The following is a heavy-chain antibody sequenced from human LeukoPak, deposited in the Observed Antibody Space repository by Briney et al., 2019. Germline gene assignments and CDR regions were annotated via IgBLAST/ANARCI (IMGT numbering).Heavy chain of an antibody. J-gene: IGHJ4*02. CDR3: AKDNDFWSGYHDSPYYFDY. V-gene: IGHV3-30*18. CDR1: GFTFSSYS. D-gene: IGHD3-3*01. Sequence: PGRSLRLSCAASGFTFSSYSMNWVRQAPGKGLEWVAVISYDGSNKYYADSVKGRFTISRDNSKNTLYLQMNSLRAEDTAVYYCAKDNDFWSGYHDSPYYFDYWGQGTLVTVSS. CDR2: ISYDGSNK.